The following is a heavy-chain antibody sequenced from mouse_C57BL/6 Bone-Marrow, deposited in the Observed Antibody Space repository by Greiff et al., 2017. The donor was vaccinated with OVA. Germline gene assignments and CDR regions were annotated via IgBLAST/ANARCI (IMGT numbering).Heavy chain of an antibody. CDR3: ARPLDGYYRYFDV. CDR1: GYTFTDYY. CDR2: INPNNGGT. D-gene: IGHD2-3*01. V-gene: IGHV1-26*01. Sequence: EVQLQQSGPELVKPGASVKISCKASGYTFTDYYMNWVKQSHGKSLEWIGDINPNNGGTSYNQKFKGKATLTVDKSSSTAYMELRSLTSEDSAVYYCARPLDGYYRYFDVWGTGTTVTVSS. J-gene: IGHJ1*03.